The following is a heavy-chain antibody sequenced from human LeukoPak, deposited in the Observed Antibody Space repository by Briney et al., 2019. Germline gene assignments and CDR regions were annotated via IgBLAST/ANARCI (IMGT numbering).Heavy chain of an antibody. D-gene: IGHD3-22*01. CDR3: ARIPYYYDSSGYYVLGLYFDY. V-gene: IGHV4-4*07. CDR2: IYTSGST. J-gene: IGHJ4*02. CDR1: GGSISSYY. Sequence: SETLSLTCTVSGGSISSYYWSWIRQPAGKGLEWIGRIYTSGSTNYNPSLKSRVTISVDTSKNQFSLKLSSVTAADTAVYYCARIPYYYDSSGYYVLGLYFDYWGQGTLVTVSS.